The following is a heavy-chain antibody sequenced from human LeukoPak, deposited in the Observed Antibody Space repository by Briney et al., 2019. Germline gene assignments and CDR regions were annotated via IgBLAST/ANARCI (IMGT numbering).Heavy chain of an antibody. CDR2: ISGSGGST. CDR3: SNPPTYYYDSSGYPFDY. Sequence: GGSLRLSCAASGFTFSSYAMSWVRQAPGKGLEWVSAISGSGGSTYYADSVKGRFTISRDNSNNTLYLQMNRLRHADTAVSYFSNPPTYYYDSSGYPFDYWGQGTLVTVSS. D-gene: IGHD3-22*01. J-gene: IGHJ4*02. CDR1: GFTFSSYA. V-gene: IGHV3-23*01.